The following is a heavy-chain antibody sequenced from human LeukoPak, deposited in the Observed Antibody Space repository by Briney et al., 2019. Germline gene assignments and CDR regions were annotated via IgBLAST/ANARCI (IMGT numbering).Heavy chain of an antibody. V-gene: IGHV3-53*01. J-gene: IGHJ1*01. CDR2: ITSGGST. D-gene: IGHD1-1*01. CDR3: AEGASTYRAEYFHH. CDR1: GFTVSSNY. Sequence: GGSLRLSCAASGFTVSSNYMSWVRQAPGKGLEWVSAITSGGSTYYADSVKGRFTISRDNSKNTLYLQMNSLRAEDTAVYYCAEGASTYRAEYFHHWGQGTLATVSS.